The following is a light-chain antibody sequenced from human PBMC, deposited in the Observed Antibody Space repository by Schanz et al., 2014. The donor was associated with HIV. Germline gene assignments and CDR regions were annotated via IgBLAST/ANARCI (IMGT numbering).Light chain of an antibody. Sequence: EIVLTQSPATLSLSPGERATLSCRASQSVSSQLAWYQQKPGQAPSLLIYSASSRATAIPDRFSGSGSGTDFTITISRLEPEDFAVYYCQQYGDSPRTFGQGTKVEIK. CDR3: QQYGDSPRT. CDR1: QSVSSQ. CDR2: SAS. J-gene: IGKJ1*01. V-gene: IGKV3-20*01.